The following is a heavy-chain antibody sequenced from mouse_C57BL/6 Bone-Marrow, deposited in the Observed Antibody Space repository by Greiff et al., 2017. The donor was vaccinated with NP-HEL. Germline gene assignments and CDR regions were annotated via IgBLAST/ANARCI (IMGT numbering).Heavy chain of an antibody. D-gene: IGHD4-1*01. CDR3: AREATGPFAY. CDR2: IFPGSGST. CDR1: GYTFTDYY. J-gene: IGHJ3*01. Sequence: QVQLKESGPELVKPGASVKISCKASGYTFTDYYINWVKQRPGQGLEWSGWIFPGSGSTYYNEKFKGKATLTVDKSSSTAYMLLSGLTSEGSPVYFCAREATGPFAYWGEGTLVTVSA. V-gene: IGHV1-75*01.